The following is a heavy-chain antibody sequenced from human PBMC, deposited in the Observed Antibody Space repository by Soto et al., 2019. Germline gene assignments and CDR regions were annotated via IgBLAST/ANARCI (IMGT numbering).Heavy chain of an antibody. V-gene: IGHV3-30*18. D-gene: IGHD5-12*01. CDR2: ISYDGSNK. CDR3: AKGGGYAQNYYYGMDV. CDR1: GFTLSSYG. Sequence: QVQLVESGGGVVQPGRSLRLSCAASGFTLSSYGMHWVRQAPGKGLEWVAVISYDGSNKYYADSVKGRFTISRDNSKNTLYLQMNSLRAEDTAVYYCAKGGGYAQNYYYGMDVLGQGTTVTVSS. J-gene: IGHJ6*02.